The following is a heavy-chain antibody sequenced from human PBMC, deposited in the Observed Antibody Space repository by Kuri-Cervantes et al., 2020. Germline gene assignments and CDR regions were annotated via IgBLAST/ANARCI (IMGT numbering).Heavy chain of an antibody. CDR3: ARRRRGYRQTRGGNVYYYYHMDV. V-gene: IGHV4-34*01. CDR1: DGCFSDYY. CDR2: IDHSGST. D-gene: IGHD5-18*01. J-gene: IGHJ6*03. Sequence: SETLSLTCGVYDGCFSDYYWRRIRQPPGQGLEWIGEIDHSGSTNYNPSLKSRVTISVDTSKNQFSLKLSSVTAADTAVYYCARRRRGYRQTRGGNVYYYYHMDVWGKGTTVTVSS.